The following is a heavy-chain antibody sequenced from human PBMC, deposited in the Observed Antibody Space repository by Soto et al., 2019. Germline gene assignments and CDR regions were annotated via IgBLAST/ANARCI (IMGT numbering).Heavy chain of an antibody. J-gene: IGHJ6*02. CDR1: GFTFSSYS. V-gene: IGHV3-48*02. CDR2: ISSSSSTI. CDR3: ARDPHYSSSSYYYYGMDV. D-gene: IGHD6-6*01. Sequence: EVQLVESGGGLVQPGGSLRLSCAASGFTFSSYSMNLVRQAPGKGLEWVSYISSSSSTIYYADSVKGRFTISRDNAKNSLYLQMNSLRDEDTAVYYCARDPHYSSSSYYYYGMDVWGQGTTVTVSS.